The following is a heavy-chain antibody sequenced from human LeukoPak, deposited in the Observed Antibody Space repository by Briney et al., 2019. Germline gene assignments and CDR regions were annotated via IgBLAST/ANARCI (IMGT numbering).Heavy chain of an antibody. J-gene: IGHJ4*02. CDR2: FYHGGST. V-gene: IGHV4-39*07. D-gene: IGHD3-16*01. Sequence: SETLSLTCTVSGGSISSGGYYWGWIRQPPGKGLEWIGSFYHGGSTYYNPSLRSRVTISVDTSKNQFSLNLSSVTATDTAVYYCAREWGQASGFPFDYWGQGTRVTVSS. CDR3: AREWGQASGFPFDY. CDR1: GGSISSGGYY.